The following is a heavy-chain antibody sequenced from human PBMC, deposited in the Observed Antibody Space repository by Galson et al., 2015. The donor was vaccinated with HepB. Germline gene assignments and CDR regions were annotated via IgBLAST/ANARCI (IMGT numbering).Heavy chain of an antibody. CDR1: GFTFSSYA. J-gene: IGHJ5*02. V-gene: IGHV3-23*01. CDR3: AKDRGANNWFDP. Sequence: SLRLSCAASGFTFSSYAMSWVRQAPGKGLEWVSAISGSGGSTYYADSVKGRFTISRDNSKNTLYLQMNSLRAEDTAVYYCAKDRGANNWFDPWGQGTLVTVSS. CDR2: ISGSGGST.